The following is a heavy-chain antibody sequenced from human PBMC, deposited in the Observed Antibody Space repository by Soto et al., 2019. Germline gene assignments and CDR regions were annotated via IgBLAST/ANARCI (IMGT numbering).Heavy chain of an antibody. CDR3: VKDDRILGRRYFDL. CDR1: GFTFSSYA. V-gene: IGHV3-23*01. J-gene: IGHJ2*01. CDR2: ISFSDGGT. Sequence: EEQLLESGGGLIQPGGSLRLACAASGFTFSSYAMTWVRQAPGKGLEWVSSISFSDGGTYYADSVKGRLTISRDNSKNTLFLQMNSPRVEDAAVYYCVKDDRILGRRYFDLWGRGTLVTVSS. D-gene: IGHD2-15*01.